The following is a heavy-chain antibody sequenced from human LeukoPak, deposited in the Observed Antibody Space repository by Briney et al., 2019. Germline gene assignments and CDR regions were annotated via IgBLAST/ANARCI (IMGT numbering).Heavy chain of an antibody. J-gene: IGHJ4*02. D-gene: IGHD3-10*01. CDR3: AKDYGSGTYYAPSSSDY. CDR2: INSDGSST. V-gene: IGHV3-74*01. CDR1: GFAFSSYW. Sequence: GGSLRLSCAASGFAFSSYWMHWVRQAPGKGLVWVSRINSDGSSTSYADSVKGRFTISRDNAKNTLYLQMDSLRAEDTAIYFCAKDYGSGTYYAPSSSDYWGQGTLVTVSS.